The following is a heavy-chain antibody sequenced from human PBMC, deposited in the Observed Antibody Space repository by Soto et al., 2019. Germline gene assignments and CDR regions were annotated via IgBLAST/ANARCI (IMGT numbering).Heavy chain of an antibody. Sequence: QVQLQESGPGLVKPSQTLSLTFTFSGGSIISGGYYWSWIRQHPGKGLEWIGYIYNSGSTYYNPSLQRRVTISADTSKNQFSLKLSSVTAADTAVYYCARDPAPWGQGTLVTVSS. V-gene: IGHV4-31*03. CDR3: ARDPAP. CDR2: IYNSGST. J-gene: IGHJ5*02. CDR1: GGSIISGGYY.